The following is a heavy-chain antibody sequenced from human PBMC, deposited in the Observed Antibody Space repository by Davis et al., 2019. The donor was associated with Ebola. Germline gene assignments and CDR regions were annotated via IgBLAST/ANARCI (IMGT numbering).Heavy chain of an antibody. D-gene: IGHD5-12*01. CDR2: IYYSGST. CDR1: GGSISSYY. CDR3: ARIGRVATIMVDI. V-gene: IGHV4-59*01. Sequence: GSLRLSCTVSGGSISSYYWSWIRQPPGKGLEWIGYIYYSGSTNYNPSLKSRVTISVDTSKNQFSLKLSSVTAADTAVYYCARIGRVATIMVDIWGQGTMVTVSS. J-gene: IGHJ3*02.